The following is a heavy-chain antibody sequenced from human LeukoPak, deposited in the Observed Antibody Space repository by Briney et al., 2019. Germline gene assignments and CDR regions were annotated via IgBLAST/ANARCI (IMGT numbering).Heavy chain of an antibody. D-gene: IGHD1-7*01. Sequence: GGSLRLSCAASGFTFSNAWMSWVRQAPRQELEWVGRIKSKTDGGTTDYAAPVKGRFTISRDDSKNTLYLQMNSLKTEDTAVYYCTTGSSNWNYDYWGQGTLVTVSS. V-gene: IGHV3-15*01. CDR3: TTGSSNWNYDY. CDR1: GFTFSNAW. J-gene: IGHJ4*02. CDR2: IKSKTDGGTT.